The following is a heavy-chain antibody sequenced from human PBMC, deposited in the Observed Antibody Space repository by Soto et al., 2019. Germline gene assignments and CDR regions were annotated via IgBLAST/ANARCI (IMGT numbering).Heavy chain of an antibody. CDR2: MSPKRGNT. V-gene: IGHV1-8*01. CDR1: GYSFTNHE. D-gene: IGHD1-20*01. J-gene: IGHJ4*02. CDR3: ASVAYNWNDYAY. Sequence: QVQLVQSGAEVKKPGGSVKVSCKASGYSFTNHEITWVRQATGQGLEWMGWMSPKRGNTANAQKFQGRLAMTRNTSILTAYLELSSQTSKDTGVYYCASVAYNWNDYAYWGQGTLVSVSS.